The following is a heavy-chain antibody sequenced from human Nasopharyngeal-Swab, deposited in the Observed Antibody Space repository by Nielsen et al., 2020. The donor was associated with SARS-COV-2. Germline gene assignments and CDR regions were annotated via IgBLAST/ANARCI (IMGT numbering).Heavy chain of an antibody. CDR1: GFTVSSNY. J-gene: IGHJ4*02. V-gene: IGHV3-53*01. CDR3: ARDLGTVGATSY. Sequence: SLKISCAASGFTVSSNYMSWVRQAPGKGLEWVSVIYSGGSTYYADSVKGRFTISRDNSKNTLYLQMNSLRAEDTAVYYCARDLGTVGATSYWGQGTLVTVSS. CDR2: IYSGGST. D-gene: IGHD1-26*01.